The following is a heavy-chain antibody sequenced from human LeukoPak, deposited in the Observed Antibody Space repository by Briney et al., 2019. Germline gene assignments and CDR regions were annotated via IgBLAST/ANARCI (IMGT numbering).Heavy chain of an antibody. D-gene: IGHD3-3*01. CDR2: IYTSGST. J-gene: IGHJ5*02. Sequence: KPSETLSLTCTVSGGSISSYYWSWIRQPAGKGLEWIGRIYTSGSTNYNPSLKSRVAMSVDTSKNQFSLKLSPVTAADTAVYYCARNYDFWSGYLQPWGQGTLVTVSS. CDR3: ARNYDFWSGYLQP. CDR1: GGSISSYY. V-gene: IGHV4-4*07.